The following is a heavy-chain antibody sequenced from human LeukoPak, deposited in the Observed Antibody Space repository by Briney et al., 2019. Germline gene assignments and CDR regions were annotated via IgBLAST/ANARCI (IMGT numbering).Heavy chain of an antibody. Sequence: ASVTVSCKASGYTFTSYYMHWVRQAPGQGLEWMGIINPSGGSTSYAQKFQGRVTMTRDTSTSTVYMELSSLRSEDTAVYYCARVRGGVVPAARLGAFDIWGQGTMVTVSS. CDR2: INPSGGST. J-gene: IGHJ3*02. V-gene: IGHV1-46*01. CDR1: GYTFTSYY. D-gene: IGHD2-2*01. CDR3: ARVRGGVVPAARLGAFDI.